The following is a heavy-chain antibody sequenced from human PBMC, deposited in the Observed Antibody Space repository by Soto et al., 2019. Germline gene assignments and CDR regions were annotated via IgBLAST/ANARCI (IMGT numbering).Heavy chain of an antibody. CDR3: ARDIVLVTSTFDY. V-gene: IGHV5-51*01. Sequence: GESLKISCKGSGYSFTSYWIGWVRQMPGKGLEWMGIIYPGDSDTRYSPSFQGQVTISADKSISTAYLQWSSLKASGTAMYYCARDIVLVTSTFDYWGQGTLVTVSS. CDR1: GYSFTSYW. CDR2: IYPGDSDT. J-gene: IGHJ4*02. D-gene: IGHD2-21*02.